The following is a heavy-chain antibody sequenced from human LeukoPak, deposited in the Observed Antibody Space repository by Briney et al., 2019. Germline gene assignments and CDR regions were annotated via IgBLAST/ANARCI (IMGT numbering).Heavy chain of an antibody. CDR1: GFTFSSYE. Sequence: GGSLRLSCAASGFTFSSYEMNWVRQAPGKGLEWVSYISSSGSTIYYADSVKGRFTISRDNAKNSLYLQMNSLRAEDTAVYYCAEHGITMIGGVWGKGTTVTISS. CDR3: AEHGITMIGGV. V-gene: IGHV3-48*03. D-gene: IGHD3-10*02. J-gene: IGHJ6*04. CDR2: ISSSGSTI.